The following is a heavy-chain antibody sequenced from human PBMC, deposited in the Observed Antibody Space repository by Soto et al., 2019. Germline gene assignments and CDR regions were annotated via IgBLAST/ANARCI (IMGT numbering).Heavy chain of an antibody. D-gene: IGHD3-3*01. J-gene: IGHJ3*02. V-gene: IGHV5-51*01. CDR3: ARGRASYDFWSGYRTDDAFDI. CDR1: GYSFTSYW. Sequence: GESLKISCKGSGYSFTSYWIGWVRQMPGKGLEWMGIIYPGDSDTRYSPSFQGQVTISADKSINTAYLQWSSLKASDTAMYYCARGRASYDFWSGYRTDDAFDIWGQGTMVTVSS. CDR2: IYPGDSDT.